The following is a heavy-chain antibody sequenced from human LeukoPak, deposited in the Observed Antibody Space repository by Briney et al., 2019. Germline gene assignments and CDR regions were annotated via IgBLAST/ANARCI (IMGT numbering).Heavy chain of an antibody. J-gene: IGHJ6*04. Sequence: PSETLSLTCTVSGGSISSGGYYWSWIRQPPGKGLEWIGYIYHSGSTYYNPSLKSRVTISVDRSKNQFSLKLSSVTAADTAVYYCASFGGLELHFVTSPLYVWGKGTTVIVSS. V-gene: IGHV4-30-2*01. CDR3: ASFGGLELHFVTSPLYV. CDR2: IYHSGST. CDR1: GGSISSGGYY. D-gene: IGHD1-7*01.